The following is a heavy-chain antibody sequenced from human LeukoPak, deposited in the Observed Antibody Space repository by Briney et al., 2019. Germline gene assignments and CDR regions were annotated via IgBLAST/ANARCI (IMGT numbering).Heavy chain of an antibody. Sequence: PSQTLSLTCAISGDSVSSNSAAWNWIRQSPSRGLEWLGKTYYRSKWYSDYAVSVKSRITINPDTSKNQFSLQLNSVTPEDTAVYYCAGRRDANNPGAFDIWGQGTMVTVSS. CDR2: TYYRSKWYS. CDR3: AGRRDANNPGAFDI. V-gene: IGHV6-1*01. CDR1: GDSVSSNSAA. J-gene: IGHJ3*02. D-gene: IGHD2-2*01.